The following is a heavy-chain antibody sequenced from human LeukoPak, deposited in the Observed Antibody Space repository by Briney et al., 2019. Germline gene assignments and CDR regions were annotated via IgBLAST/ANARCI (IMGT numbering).Heavy chain of an antibody. D-gene: IGHD4-17*01. CDR2: INPNGGGS. J-gene: IGHJ1*01. CDR1: GNSFTTYY. CDR3: ATSSEFGDNAELEV. Sequence: GASVKLSCKASGNSFTTYYIHWVQQAPGQGLEWMGIINPNGGGSTYAQKLQGRVRMTRDMSTPTFYMEMTTLISEDTAVYYCATSSEFGDNAELEVWGQGTLVTVSS. V-gene: IGHV1-46*04.